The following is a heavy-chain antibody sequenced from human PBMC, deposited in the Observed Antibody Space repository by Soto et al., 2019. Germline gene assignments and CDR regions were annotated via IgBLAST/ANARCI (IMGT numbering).Heavy chain of an antibody. D-gene: IGHD1-26*01. J-gene: IGHJ4*02. CDR3: ARPSGSYLYYFDY. CDR2: IYYSGST. V-gene: IGHV4-39*01. CDR1: GGSISSSSYY. Sequence: QLQLQESGPGLVKPSETLSLTCTVSGGSISSSSYYWGWIRQPPGKGLEWIGSIYYSGSTYYNPSLKSRVTISVDTSKNHFSLKLSSVTAADTAVYYCARPSGSYLYYFDYWGQGTLVTVSS.